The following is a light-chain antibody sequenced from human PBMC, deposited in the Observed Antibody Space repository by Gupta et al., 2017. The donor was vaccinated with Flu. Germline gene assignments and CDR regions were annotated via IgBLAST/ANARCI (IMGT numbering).Light chain of an antibody. J-gene: IGLJ2*01. CDR1: SGHSSYA. V-gene: IGLV4-69*01. CDR3: QTWTTDIVV. Sequence: QLMLTQSPSASASLGASVKLTCPLSSGHSSYAIAWHQQQPQKGPRYLMKLNTDGSHTQGDGIPDRFSGSSSGAARYLTISSLQSEDEADYYCQTWTTDIVVFGGGTKLTVL. CDR2: LNTDGSH.